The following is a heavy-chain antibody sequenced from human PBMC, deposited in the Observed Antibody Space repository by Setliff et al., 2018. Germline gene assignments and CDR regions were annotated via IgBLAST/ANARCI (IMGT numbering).Heavy chain of an antibody. CDR3: AKQGYSDSLYAFDV. D-gene: IGHD3-16*02. V-gene: IGHV1-2*06. CDR2: IHPNTGST. J-gene: IGHJ3*01. Sequence: ASVKVSCKTSGNTFTAYYIYWVRQAPGHGLELMGRIHPNTGSTNYLQDFQGRVTITRDTSIYTVYMELTGLTSGDTAVYYCAKQGYSDSLYAFDVWGQGTVVTVSS. CDR1: GNTFTAYY.